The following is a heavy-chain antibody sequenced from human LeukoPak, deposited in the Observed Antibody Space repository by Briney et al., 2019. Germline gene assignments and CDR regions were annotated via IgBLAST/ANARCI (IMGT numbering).Heavy chain of an antibody. J-gene: IGHJ4*02. Sequence: GESLQISCKGSGYSFTNYWIGWVRQMPGKGLEWMGIIYPDDSDTSSSPSFQGHVTISADKSISTPYLQWTGLKASDTAMHYCARQLNYYDSRGPVDYWGQGTLVTVSS. CDR3: ARQLNYYDSRGPVDY. CDR1: GYSFTNYW. V-gene: IGHV5-51*01. D-gene: IGHD3-22*01. CDR2: IYPDDSDT.